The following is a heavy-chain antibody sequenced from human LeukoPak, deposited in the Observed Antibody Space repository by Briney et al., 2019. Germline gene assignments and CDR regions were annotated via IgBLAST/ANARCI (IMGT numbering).Heavy chain of an antibody. CDR2: ISGSGGST. CDR3: AVRCSGGSCYSGGFDY. CDR1: GFTFSSYA. Sequence: PGGSLRLSCAASGFTFSSYAMSWVRQAPGKGLEWVSAISGSGGSTYYADSVKGRFTISRDNSKNTLYLQMNSLRAEDTAVYYCAVRCSGGSCYSGGFDYWGQGTLVTVSS. V-gene: IGHV3-23*01. J-gene: IGHJ4*02. D-gene: IGHD2-15*01.